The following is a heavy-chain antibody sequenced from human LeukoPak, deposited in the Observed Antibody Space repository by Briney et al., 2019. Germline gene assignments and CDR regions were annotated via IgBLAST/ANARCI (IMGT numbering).Heavy chain of an antibody. D-gene: IGHD3-10*02. CDR2: ISSGGSTI. J-gene: IGHJ6*04. CDR3: AELGITMIGGV. CDR1: GFTFSSYE. Sequence: GGSLRLSCAASGFTFSSYEMNWVRQAPGKGLEWVSYISSGGSTIYYADSVKGRFTISRDNAKNSLYLQMNSLRAEDTAVYYCAELGITMIGGVWGTGTTVTISS. V-gene: IGHV3-48*03.